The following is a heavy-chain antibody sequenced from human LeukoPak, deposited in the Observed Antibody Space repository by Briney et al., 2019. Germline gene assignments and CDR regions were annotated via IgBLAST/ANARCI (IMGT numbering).Heavy chain of an antibody. V-gene: IGHV3-21*01. Sequence: GGSLRLSCAASGFSISTYSMDWVRQAPGRGLEWVSSISSTSSYIYYADSVKGRFTISRDNAKNSLYLQMNSLRDEDTAVYYWARDAGITGTTDLEYWGHGTLVTVSS. CDR1: GFSISTYS. CDR2: ISSTSSYI. D-gene: IGHD1-14*01. J-gene: IGHJ4*01. CDR3: ARDAGITGTTDLEY.